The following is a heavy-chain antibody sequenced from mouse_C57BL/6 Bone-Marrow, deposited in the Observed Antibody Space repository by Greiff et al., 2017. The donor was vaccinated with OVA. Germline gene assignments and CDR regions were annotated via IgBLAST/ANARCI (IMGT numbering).Heavy chain of an antibody. CDR1: GFTFSDAW. V-gene: IGHV6-6*01. CDR2: IRNKANNHAT. D-gene: IGHD2-5*01. Sequence: DVQLVESGGGLVQPGGSLKLSCAASGFTFSDAWMDWVRQSPEKGLEWVAEIRNKANNHATYYAESVKGRFTISRDDSKSSVYLQMNSLRAEDTGIYYCTRRYSKSQYPHYYAMDYWGQGTSVTVSS. J-gene: IGHJ4*01. CDR3: TRRYSKSQYPHYYAMDY.